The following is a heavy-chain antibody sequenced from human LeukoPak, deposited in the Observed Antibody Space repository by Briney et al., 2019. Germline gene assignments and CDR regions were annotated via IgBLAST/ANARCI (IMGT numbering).Heavy chain of an antibody. CDR1: GGSISSGSHY. CDR2: IYTSGST. V-gene: IGHV4-61*02. D-gene: IGHD4-17*01. J-gene: IGHJ4*02. Sequence: SQTLSLTCTVSGGSISSGSHYWSRIRQPAGKGLEWIGRIYTSGSTHYKPSLKSRVTISVDTSKNQFSLKLSSVTAADTAVYYCAREFGYAVTSLDYWGQGTLVTVSS. CDR3: AREFGYAVTSLDY.